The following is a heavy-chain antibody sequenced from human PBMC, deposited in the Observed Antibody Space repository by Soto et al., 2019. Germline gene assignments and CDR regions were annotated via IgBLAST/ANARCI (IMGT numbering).Heavy chain of an antibody. D-gene: IGHD3-3*01. J-gene: IGHJ4*02. V-gene: IGHV4-30-4*01. Sequence: QVQLQESGPGMVKPSETLSLTCTVSDGSISSGDYYWSWIRQPPGKGLEWIGYKHKSGSAYYNPSLKGRATISIDTSMNQFSLKVNSMTAADTAVYYCVRARYCDFWRIDYWGQGTLVTVSS. CDR1: DGSISSGDYY. CDR2: KHKSGSA. CDR3: VRARYCDFWRIDY.